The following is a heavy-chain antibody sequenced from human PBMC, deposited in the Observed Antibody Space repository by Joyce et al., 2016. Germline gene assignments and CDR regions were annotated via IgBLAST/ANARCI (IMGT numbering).Heavy chain of an antibody. CDR1: GFSFSGYW. CDR2: IKSDGSST. CDR3: VRGISARPGGPNWFDP. J-gene: IGHJ5*02. V-gene: IGHV3-74*01. Sequence: EVQLVESGGGLVQPGGYLRLSCAASGFSFSGYWIHWVRHAPGKGLVWVARIKSDGSSTRFADSVKGRFTISRDNAKNTLYLQMNSLRAEDTAVYYCVRGISARPGGPNWFDPWGQGTLVTVSS. D-gene: IGHD6-6*01.